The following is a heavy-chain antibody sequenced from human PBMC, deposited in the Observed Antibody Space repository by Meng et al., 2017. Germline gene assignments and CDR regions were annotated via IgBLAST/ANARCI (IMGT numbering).Heavy chain of an antibody. D-gene: IGHD4-17*01. J-gene: IGHJ6*02. CDR1: GFTFSSYG. V-gene: IGHV3-33*01. CDR2: IWYDGSNK. Sequence: GGSLRLSCAASGFTFSSYGMHWVRQAPGKGLEWVAVIWYDGSNKYYADSVKGRFTISRDNAKNSLFLEMNSLRADDTAVYYCARDGSTVTTNYFYGMDVWGQGTTVTVSS. CDR3: ARDGSTVTTNYFYGMDV.